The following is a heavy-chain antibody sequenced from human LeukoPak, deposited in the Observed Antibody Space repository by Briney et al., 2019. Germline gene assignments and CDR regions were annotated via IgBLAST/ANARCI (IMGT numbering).Heavy chain of an antibody. V-gene: IGHV1-2*06. D-gene: IGHD4-17*01. Sequence: ASVKVSCKASGYTFTGYYMHWVRQAPGQGLEWMGRINPNSGGTNYAQKFQGRVTMTRDTSISTAYMELSRLRSDDTAVYYCARVFVSKQTLPTTATTPFDYWGQGTLVTVSS. CDR1: GYTFTGYY. CDR2: INPNSGGT. J-gene: IGHJ4*02. CDR3: ARVFVSKQTLPTTATTPFDY.